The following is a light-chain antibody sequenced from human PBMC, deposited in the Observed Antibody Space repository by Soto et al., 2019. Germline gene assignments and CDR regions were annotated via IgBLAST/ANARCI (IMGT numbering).Light chain of an antibody. J-gene: IGLJ1*01. CDR1: SSDVGGYNY. CDR2: DVS. Sequence: QSVLTQPSSVSGSPGQSIPISFTGTSSDVGGYNYVSWYQQHPGKAPKFIIYDVSNRPSGVSNRFSGSKSGNTASLTISGLQAEDEADSSCSSYTPSNTRQIVFGTGTKVTVL. CDR3: SSYTPSNTRQIV. V-gene: IGLV2-14*01.